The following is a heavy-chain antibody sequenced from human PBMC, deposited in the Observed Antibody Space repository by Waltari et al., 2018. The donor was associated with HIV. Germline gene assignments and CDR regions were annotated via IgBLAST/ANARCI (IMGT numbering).Heavy chain of an antibody. D-gene: IGHD3-16*01. CDR1: GFVFRTYG. J-gene: IGHJ4*02. Sequence: QVQLEESGGGVVQPGGSLRLSCYASGFVFRTYGMHWVRQAPGKGLEWVAFIRFDGSNKYYVDSVKGRFTISRDNSKNTLYLQIDSLRAEDTAVYFCVRDAFGLDYWGQGILVTVSS. CDR2: IRFDGSNK. CDR3: VRDAFGLDY. V-gene: IGHV3-30*02.